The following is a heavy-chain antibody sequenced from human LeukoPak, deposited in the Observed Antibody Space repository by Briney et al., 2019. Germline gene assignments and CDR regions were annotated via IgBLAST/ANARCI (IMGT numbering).Heavy chain of an antibody. V-gene: IGHV4-59*08. CDR2: IYYSGST. Sequence: PSETLSLTCTISGGSMSGYYWSWIRQPPGKGLEWIGYIYYSGSTNYNPSLKSRVTISVDTSKNQFSLKLSSVTAADTAVYYCARRTYNWNEYFFDHWGQGTLVTVYS. CDR3: ARRTYNWNEYFFDH. D-gene: IGHD1-1*01. CDR1: GGSMSGYY. J-gene: IGHJ4*02.